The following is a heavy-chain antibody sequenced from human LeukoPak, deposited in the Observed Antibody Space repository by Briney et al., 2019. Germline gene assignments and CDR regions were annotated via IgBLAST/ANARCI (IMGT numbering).Heavy chain of an antibody. V-gene: IGHV3-30*18. Sequence: AGRSLRLSCAASGFTFSSYGMRWVRQAPGKGLEWVAVISHDGSNKYYADSVKGRFTISRDNSKNTLYLQMNSLRAEDTAVYYCAKSRDFHRAVVIAPPDYWGQGTLVTVSS. CDR3: AKSRDFHRAVVIAPPDY. CDR2: ISHDGSNK. D-gene: IGHD2-21*01. CDR1: GFTFSSYG. J-gene: IGHJ4*02.